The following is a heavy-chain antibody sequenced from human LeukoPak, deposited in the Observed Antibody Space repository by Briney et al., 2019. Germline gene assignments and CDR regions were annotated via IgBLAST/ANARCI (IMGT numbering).Heavy chain of an antibody. D-gene: IGHD4-23*01. CDR3: ARGGVATAWGAFDV. CDR2: IYYDGNQK. V-gene: IGHV3-33*01. Sequence: GGSLRLSCAASGFRFSTYGMHWVRQSPGEGLEWVAVIYYDGNQKYYGDSVKGRFTVSRDISESMLYLQMSSLRADDTAAYYCARGGVATAWGAFDVWGQGTTVIVSS. J-gene: IGHJ3*01. CDR1: GFRFSTYG.